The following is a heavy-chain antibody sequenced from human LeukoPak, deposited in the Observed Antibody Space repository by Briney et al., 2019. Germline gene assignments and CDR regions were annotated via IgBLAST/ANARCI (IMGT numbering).Heavy chain of an antibody. Sequence: PGGSLRLSCTGSGFTFGDYTMSWVRQAPGKGLVWVSRINSDGINTSYADSVKGRFTISRDNAKNTLNLQMNSLRAEDTAVYYCARDLGQYYDTSDNWFDPWGQGTLVTVSS. D-gene: IGHD3-22*01. V-gene: IGHV3-74*01. J-gene: IGHJ5*02. CDR1: GFTFGDYT. CDR3: ARDLGQYYDTSDNWFDP. CDR2: INSDGINT.